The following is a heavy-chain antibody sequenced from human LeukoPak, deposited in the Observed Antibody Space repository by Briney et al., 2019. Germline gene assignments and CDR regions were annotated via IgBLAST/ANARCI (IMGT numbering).Heavy chain of an antibody. CDR1: GGSISTSSFY. Sequence: PSETLSLTCTVSGGSISTSSFYWGWIRQPPGKGLEWIGSMYYSGSTYYNPSLKSRVTISVDTSKNQFSLRLSSVTAADTAVYFCAKGLRYLSFNDAFDIWGQGTTVTVSS. CDR3: AKGLRYLSFNDAFDI. V-gene: IGHV4-39*01. J-gene: IGHJ3*02. D-gene: IGHD3-9*01. CDR2: MYYSGST.